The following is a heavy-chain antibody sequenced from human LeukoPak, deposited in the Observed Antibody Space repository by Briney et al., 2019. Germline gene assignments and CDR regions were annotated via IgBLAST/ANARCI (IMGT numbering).Heavy chain of an antibody. V-gene: IGHV4-59*01. Sequence: SETLSLTCTVSGGSISSYYWSWIRQPPGKGLEWIGYIYHTGSTSYNPSLKGRVTISVDTSKNQFSLKLSSVTAADTAVYYCARDQRNYYYDSSPWDWFDPWGQGTLVTVSS. CDR3: ARDQRNYYYDSSPWDWFDP. J-gene: IGHJ5*02. D-gene: IGHD3-22*01. CDR2: IYHTGST. CDR1: GGSISSYY.